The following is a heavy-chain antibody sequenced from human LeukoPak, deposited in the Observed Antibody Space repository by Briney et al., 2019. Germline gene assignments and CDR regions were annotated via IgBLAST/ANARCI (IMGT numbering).Heavy chain of an antibody. CDR2: IYSTGNT. CDR1: GGSISSSRYY. CDR3: ARHLRWIDAFDI. J-gene: IGHJ3*02. V-gene: IGHV4-39*01. Sequence: PSETLSLTCTVSGGSISSSRYYWGWIRQPPGKGLEWIASIYSTGNTYYSPSLESRVTISVDTSKNHFSLKLSSVTAADTSMYYCARHLRWIDAFDIWGQGTRVTVSS. D-gene: IGHD2-21*01.